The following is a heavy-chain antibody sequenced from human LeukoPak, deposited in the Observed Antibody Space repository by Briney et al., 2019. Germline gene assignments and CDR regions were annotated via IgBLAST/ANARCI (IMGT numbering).Heavy chain of an antibody. CDR1: GFTFSNYA. Sequence: GGSLRLSCAASGFTFSNYAMSWVRQAPGKGLEWVSAISGYVGSTYYADYVKGRFTISRDNSKNTLYLQMNSLRAEDTAVYYCAKRTAGYNYDYWGQGTLVTVSS. J-gene: IGHJ4*02. CDR3: AKRTAGYNYDY. V-gene: IGHV3-23*01. CDR2: ISGYVGST. D-gene: IGHD5-24*01.